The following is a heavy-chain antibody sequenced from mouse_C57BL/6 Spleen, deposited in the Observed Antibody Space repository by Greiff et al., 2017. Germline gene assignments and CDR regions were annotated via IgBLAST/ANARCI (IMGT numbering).Heavy chain of an antibody. V-gene: IGHV5-17*01. Sequence: EVKLVESGGGLVQPGGSLKLSCAASGFTFSDYGMHWVRQAPEKGLDWVAYISSGSSTIYYADTVKGRFTISRDNAKNTLFLQMTSLRSEDTAMYYCARYPDLSYYYAMDYWGQGTSVTVSS. CDR3: ARYPDLSYYYAMDY. CDR1: GFTFSDYG. J-gene: IGHJ4*01. CDR2: ISSGSSTI.